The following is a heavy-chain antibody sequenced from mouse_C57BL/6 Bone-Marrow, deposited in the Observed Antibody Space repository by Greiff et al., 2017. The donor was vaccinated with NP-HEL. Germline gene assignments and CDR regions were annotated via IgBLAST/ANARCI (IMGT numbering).Heavy chain of an antibody. D-gene: IGHD2-1*01. CDR2: IRSKSNNYAT. CDR1: GFSFNTYA. J-gene: IGHJ1*03. Sequence: EVKLVESGGGLVQPKGSLKLSCAASGFSFNTYAMNWVRQAPGKGLEWVARIRSKSNNYATYYADSVKDRFTISRDDSESMLYLQMNNLKTEDTAMYYCVRHEGNYRYFDVWGTGTTVTVSS. CDR3: VRHEGNYRYFDV. V-gene: IGHV10-1*01.